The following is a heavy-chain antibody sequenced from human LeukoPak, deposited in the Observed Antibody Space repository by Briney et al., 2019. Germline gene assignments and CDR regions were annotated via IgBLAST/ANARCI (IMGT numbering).Heavy chain of an antibody. D-gene: IGHD2-2*01. V-gene: IGHV4-59*01. CDR3: AREGDQLAIDY. CDR2: IYYSGST. J-gene: IGHJ4*02. CDR1: GGSISSYY. Sequence: SETLSLTCTVSGGSISSYYWSWIRQPPGKGLEWIGYIYYSGSTNYNPSLKSRVTISVDTSKNQFSLKLSSVTAADTAVYYCAREGDQLAIDYWGQGTLVTVSS.